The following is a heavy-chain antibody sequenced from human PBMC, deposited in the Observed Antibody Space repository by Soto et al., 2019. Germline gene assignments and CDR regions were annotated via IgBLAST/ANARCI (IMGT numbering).Heavy chain of an antibody. J-gene: IGHJ4*02. CDR2: IPYEGSNT. D-gene: IGHD6-19*01. Sequence: GGSLRLSGVASGFTFDIYGIHWVRQAPGKGLEWVAVIPYEGSNTYYADCEKGRFTISRDNSKNTLYLQMNSLRAEDTAVHYCARAMRAVAGLDYWGQGTLVTVSS. V-gene: IGHV3-30-3*01. CDR3: ARAMRAVAGLDY. CDR1: GFTFDIYG.